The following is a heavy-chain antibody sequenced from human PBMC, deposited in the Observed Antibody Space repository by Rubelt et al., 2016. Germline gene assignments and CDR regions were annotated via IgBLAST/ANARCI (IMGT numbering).Heavy chain of an antibody. Sequence: GISWVRQAPGQGLEWMGWISAYNGNTNYAQKLQGRVTMTTDTSTSTAYMELRSLRSDDTAVYYCARAITIFGVTPRYFDYWGQGTLVTVSS. CDR2: ISAYNGNT. D-gene: IGHD3-3*01. CDR1: G. J-gene: IGHJ4*02. V-gene: IGHV1-18*01. CDR3: ARAITIFGVTPRYFDY.